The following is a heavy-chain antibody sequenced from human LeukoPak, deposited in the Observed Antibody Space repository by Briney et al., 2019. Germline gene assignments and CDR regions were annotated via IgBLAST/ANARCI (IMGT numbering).Heavy chain of an antibody. CDR3: ARGEDGELSFDY. CDR1: GFTFSSYA. V-gene: IGHV3-30-3*01. J-gene: IGHJ4*02. D-gene: IGHD3-16*02. CDR2: IPHDGSNK. Sequence: PGGSLSLSCAASGFTFSSYAMHWVRQAPGKGLEWVAVIPHDGSNKYYADSVKGRFTISRDNSKNTLYLQMNSLRAEDTAVYYCARGEDGELSFDYWGQGTLVTVSS.